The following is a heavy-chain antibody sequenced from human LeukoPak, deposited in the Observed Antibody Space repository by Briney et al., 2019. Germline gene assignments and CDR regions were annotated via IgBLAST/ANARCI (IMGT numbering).Heavy chain of an antibody. V-gene: IGHV3-64*01. Sequence: GGSLRLSCAASGFTFSSYAMHWVRQAPGKGLEYVSAISSNGGSTYYANSVKGRFTISRDNSKNTLYLQMNSLRVEDTAVYYCARAGPSSSWHQFDHWGQGTLVTVSS. J-gene: IGHJ4*02. CDR2: ISSNGGST. CDR3: ARAGPSSSWHQFDH. CDR1: GFTFSSYA. D-gene: IGHD6-13*01.